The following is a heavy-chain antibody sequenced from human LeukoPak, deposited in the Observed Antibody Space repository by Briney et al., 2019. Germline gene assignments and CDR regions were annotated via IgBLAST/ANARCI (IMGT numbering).Heavy chain of an antibody. V-gene: IGHV3-23*01. CDR2: ISGSGTST. CDR3: AKVPYVLRYFDSLWGSPYFDY. D-gene: IGHD3-9*01. J-gene: IGHJ4*02. CDR1: GFTFSSYG. Sequence: GGSLRLSCGASGFTFSSYGMSWVRQAPGKGLEWVSAISGSGTSTYYADSVKGRFTISRDNSKNTLYLQMNSLRAEDTAVYYCAKVPYVLRYFDSLWGSPYFDYWGQGTLVTVSS.